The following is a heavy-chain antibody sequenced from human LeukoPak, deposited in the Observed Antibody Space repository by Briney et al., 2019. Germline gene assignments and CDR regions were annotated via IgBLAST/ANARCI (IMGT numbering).Heavy chain of an antibody. D-gene: IGHD3-10*01. CDR1: GFTFSSYW. J-gene: IGHJ4*02. CDR2: INQDGSQT. V-gene: IGHV3-7*01. CDR3: ATDGRSGRHDFDY. Sequence: GGSLRLSCAASGFTFSSYWMRWVRQAPGKGLEWVANINQDGSQTYYEDSVKGRFTISRDNAKNSMYLQMNSLRAEDTAVYFCATDGRSGRHDFDYWGQGTLVTVSS.